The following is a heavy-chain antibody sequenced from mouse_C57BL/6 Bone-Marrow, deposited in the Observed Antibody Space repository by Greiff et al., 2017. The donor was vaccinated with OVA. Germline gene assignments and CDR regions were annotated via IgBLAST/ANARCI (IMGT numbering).Heavy chain of an antibody. CDR2: IYPRSGNT. V-gene: IGHV1-81*01. CDR3: AKEGTGPWFAY. D-gene: IGHD4-1*01. Sequence: VQLQQSGAELARPGASVKLSCKASGYTFTSYGISWVKQRTGQGLEWIGEIYPRSGNTYYNEKFKGKATLTSDKSSSTAYMELRSQTSEDSAVYFCAKEGTGPWFAYWGQGTLVTVSA. CDR1: GYTFTSYG. J-gene: IGHJ3*01.